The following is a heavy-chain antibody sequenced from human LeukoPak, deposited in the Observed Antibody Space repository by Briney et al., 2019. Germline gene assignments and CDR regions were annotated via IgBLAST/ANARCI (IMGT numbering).Heavy chain of an antibody. CDR3: ARASGSSGWYAFDF. J-gene: IGHJ4*02. V-gene: IGHV4-61*02. CDR2: IYTSGST. D-gene: IGHD6-19*01. Sequence: SETLSLTCTVSGGSISSGSYYWSWIRQPAGKGLEWIGRIYTSGSTNYNPSLKSRVTISVDTSKNQFSLKLKSVTAADTAVYNCARASGSSGWYAFDFWGQGTLVTVSS. CDR1: GGSISSGSYY.